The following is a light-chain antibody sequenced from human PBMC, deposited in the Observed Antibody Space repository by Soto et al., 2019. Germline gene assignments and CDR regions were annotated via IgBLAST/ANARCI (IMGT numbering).Light chain of an antibody. CDR1: QGVTTH. Sequence: EIVMTQSPASLSVSPGERFTLSCRAGQGVTTHFAWYPQKSGQSPRLLIYDVSTRETGVQAMFSGTGAEPECTLTISGLQSEDSAVYFCQQYNNWPFSFGQGTRLEIK. V-gene: IGKV3-15*01. J-gene: IGKJ5*01. CDR3: QQYNNWPFS. CDR2: DVS.